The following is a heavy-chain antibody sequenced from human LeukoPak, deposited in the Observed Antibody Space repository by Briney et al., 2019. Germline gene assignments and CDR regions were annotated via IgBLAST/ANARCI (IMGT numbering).Heavy chain of an antibody. CDR3: ASIGYCSGGSCYGTGAFDY. Sequence: PGGSLRLSCAASGFTFSDYYLSWIREAPGKGLEGVSYLSSRGSTIYYADSVKGRFTYSRDNAKNSLYLQMNSLRAEDTAVYYCASIGYCSGGSCYGTGAFDYWGQGTLVTVSS. V-gene: IGHV3-11*01. D-gene: IGHD2-15*01. CDR1: GFTFSDYY. CDR2: LSSRGSTI. J-gene: IGHJ4*02.